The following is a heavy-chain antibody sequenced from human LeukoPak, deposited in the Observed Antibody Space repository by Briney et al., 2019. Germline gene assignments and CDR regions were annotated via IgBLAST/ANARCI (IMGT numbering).Heavy chain of an antibody. D-gene: IGHD3-3*01. CDR2: IIPILGIA. CDR1: GGTFSSYA. V-gene: IGHV1-69*04. J-gene: IGHJ6*02. CDR3: AKGKYYDFWSGYYNYYYYGMDV. Sequence: SVKVSCKASGGTFSSYAISWVRQAPGQGLEWMGRIIPILGIANYAQKFQGRVTITADKSTSTAYMELSSLRSEDTAVYYCAKGKYYDFWSGYYNYYYYGMDVWGQGTTVTVSS.